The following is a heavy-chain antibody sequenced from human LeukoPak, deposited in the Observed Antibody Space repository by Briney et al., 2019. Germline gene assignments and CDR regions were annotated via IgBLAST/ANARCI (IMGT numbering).Heavy chain of an antibody. D-gene: IGHD1-26*01. V-gene: IGHV4-59*01. CDR2: IYYSGST. CDR1: GGSISSYY. Sequence: PSETLHLTRTVSGGSISSYYWSWIRQPPGKGLEWIGYIYYSGSTNYNPSLKSRVTISVDTSKNQFSLKLSSVTAADTAVYYCARGSMADIVGATTVDYWGQGTLVTVSS. CDR3: ARGSMADIVGATTVDY. J-gene: IGHJ4*02.